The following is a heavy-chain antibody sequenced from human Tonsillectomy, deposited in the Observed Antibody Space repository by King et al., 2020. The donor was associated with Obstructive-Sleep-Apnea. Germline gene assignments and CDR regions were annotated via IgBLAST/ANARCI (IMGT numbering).Heavy chain of an antibody. CDR1: GFTFSVHA. CDR2: TNAGGDT. CDR3: AKDSPVDTSLVYGMDV. J-gene: IGHJ6*02. D-gene: IGHD5-18*01. Sequence: VQLVESGGGLVQPGGSLRLSCATSGFTFSVHAMTWVRQAPGKGLEWVSGTNAGGDTYYADSVKGRFTISRDNSKNTLYLQMNSLRAEDTAVYYCAKDSPVDTSLVYGMDVWGQGTTVTVSS. V-gene: IGHV3-23*04.